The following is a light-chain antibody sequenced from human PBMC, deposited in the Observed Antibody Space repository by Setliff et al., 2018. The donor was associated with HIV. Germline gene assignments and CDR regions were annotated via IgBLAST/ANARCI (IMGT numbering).Light chain of an antibody. CDR1: QNINTY. CDR3: QQSYSTPYN. Sequence: DIQMTQSPSSLSASVGDRVTITCRASQNINTYLNWYQHSPGRAPKLLISAASSLQSDVPSRFSGSGSGTDFILTITSLQLEDFATYYCQQSYSTPYNFGPGTKVDIK. V-gene: IGKV1-39*01. J-gene: IGKJ3*01. CDR2: AAS.